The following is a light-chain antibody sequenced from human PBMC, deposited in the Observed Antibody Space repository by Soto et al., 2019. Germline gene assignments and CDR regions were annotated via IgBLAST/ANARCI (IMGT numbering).Light chain of an antibody. V-gene: IGKV1-39*01. J-gene: IGKJ1*01. CDR1: LPITTY. Sequence: DIQMTQSPSSLSASVGDRVTITCRASLPITTYLNWFQQKPGKAPKLLIYGASTLQTGVPSRFNGCVSVTDFILTISSLQPEDFGTYDCQKNYNSLWTFGQGTEIEI. CDR3: QKNYNSLWT. CDR2: GAS.